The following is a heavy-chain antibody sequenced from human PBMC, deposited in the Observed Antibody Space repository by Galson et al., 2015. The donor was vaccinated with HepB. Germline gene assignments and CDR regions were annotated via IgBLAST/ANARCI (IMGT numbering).Heavy chain of an antibody. CDR1: GFTFSSYA. CDR2: ISGSGGST. CDR3: AKPLPLYYDILTGYFGILYGGYDY. J-gene: IGHJ4*02. Sequence: SLRLSCAASGFTFSSYAMSWVRQAPGKGLEWVSAISGSGGSTYYADSVKGRFTISRDNSKNTLYLQMNSLRAEDTAVYYCAKPLPLYYDILTGYFGILYGGYDYWGQGTLVTVSS. V-gene: IGHV3-23*01. D-gene: IGHD3-9*01.